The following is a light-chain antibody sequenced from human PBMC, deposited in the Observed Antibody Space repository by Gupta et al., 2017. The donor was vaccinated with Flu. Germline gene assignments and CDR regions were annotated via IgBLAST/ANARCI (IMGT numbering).Light chain of an antibody. J-gene: IGKJ2*01. CDR1: QSLNNN. Sequence: EIVMTQSPATLSVSPGERATLSCRASQSLNNNLAWYQQKPGQAPRLLIYDASTRAADVPDRFSGSGYGTEFTLTISSLQSEDFAVYYCQQYSNGPPYIFGQGTKLEIK. CDR2: DAS. CDR3: QQYSNGPPYI. V-gene: IGKV3-15*01.